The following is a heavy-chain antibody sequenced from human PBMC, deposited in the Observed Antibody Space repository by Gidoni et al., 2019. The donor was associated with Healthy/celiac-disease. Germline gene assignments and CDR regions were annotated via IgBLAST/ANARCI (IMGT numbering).Heavy chain of an antibody. J-gene: IGHJ6*03. V-gene: IGHV1-18*01. CDR3: ARVLSSSGYYYYYYMDV. D-gene: IGHD3-22*01. CDR2: ISAYNGNT. CDR1: GYTFTSYG. Sequence: QVPLVQSGAEVKKPGASVKVSCTASGYTFTSYGISWVRQAPGQGLEWMGWISAYNGNTNYAQKLQGRVTMTTDTSTSTAYMELRSLRSDDTAVYYCARVLSSSGYYYYYYMDVWGKGTTVTVSS.